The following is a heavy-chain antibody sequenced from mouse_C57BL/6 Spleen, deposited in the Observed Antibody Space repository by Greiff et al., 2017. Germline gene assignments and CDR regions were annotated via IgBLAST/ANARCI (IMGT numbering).Heavy chain of an antibody. D-gene: IGHD2-1*01. CDR3: ARSGVGNYEDFDD. Sequence: QVQLQQPGAELVRPGSSVKLSCKASGYTFTSYWMDWVKQRPGQGLQWIGNIYPSDSETHYNQKFKDKATLTVDKSSSTAYMQLSSLTSEDSAVYYGARSGVGNYEDFDDWGQGTTLTVSS. CDR2: IYPSDSET. V-gene: IGHV1-61*01. J-gene: IGHJ2*01. CDR1: GYTFTSYW.